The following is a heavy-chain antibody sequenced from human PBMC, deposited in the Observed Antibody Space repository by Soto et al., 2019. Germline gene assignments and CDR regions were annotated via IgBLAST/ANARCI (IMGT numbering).Heavy chain of an antibody. CDR2: LSSDGTNA. D-gene: IGHD1-7*01. CDR3: ARDNQGLELGYLDS. CDR1: GFTFSNYD. V-gene: IGHV3-30*03. J-gene: IGHJ4*02. Sequence: QVQLVESGGGVVQPGRSLRLSCTGSGFTFSNYDMHWVRQAPGKGLEWVAVLSSDGTNAYYRESVKGRFTVSRDNSNNTLSLRMVGLRPEDTAVYYCARDNQGLELGYLDSWGQGVLVTVSS.